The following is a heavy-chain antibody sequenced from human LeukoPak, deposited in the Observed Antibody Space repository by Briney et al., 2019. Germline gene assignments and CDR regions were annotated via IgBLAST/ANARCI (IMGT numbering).Heavy chain of an antibody. CDR3: AKELHEVYYYGPDV. CDR2: IFNNGANA. Sequence: GGSLRLSCTASGFTFTNYAMGWVRQAPGKGLEWVATIFNNGANAFYADSVRGRFTISRDNSKNTLYLQMISLRVEDTAIYYCAKELHEVYYYGPDVWGQGTTVTVSS. J-gene: IGHJ6*02. D-gene: IGHD5-18*01. V-gene: IGHV3-23*01. CDR1: GFTFTNYA.